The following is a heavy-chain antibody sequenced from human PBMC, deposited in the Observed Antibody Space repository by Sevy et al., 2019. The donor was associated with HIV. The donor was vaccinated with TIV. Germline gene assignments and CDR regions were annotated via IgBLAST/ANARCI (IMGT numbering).Heavy chain of an antibody. CDR2: ISWNGENM. D-gene: IGHD3-22*01. Sequence: GGSLRLSCAVSGFMIDAYAMHWVRQSPGKGLEWVSSISWNGENMGYADFVKGRLTISRDNAKKSLYLQMNGLRVEDTALFYCVKGMDSAGKYVNFDSWGQGTLVTVSS. V-gene: IGHV3-9*01. CDR3: VKGMDSAGKYVNFDS. CDR1: GFMIDAYA. J-gene: IGHJ4*02.